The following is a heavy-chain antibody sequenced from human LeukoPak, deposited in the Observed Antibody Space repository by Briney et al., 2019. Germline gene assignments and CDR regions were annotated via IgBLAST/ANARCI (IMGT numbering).Heavy chain of an antibody. V-gene: IGHV4-38-2*02. D-gene: IGHD3-10*01. CDR1: GYSMTSGYY. Sequence: SETLSLTCNVSGYSMTSGYYWGWIRQPPGKGLKWIGSLYHTGATFYNPSLKSRLTISVDTSRNQFSLKLTSVTAADTAVYYCVRDRGSATRALDYWGQGMLVTVSS. CDR3: VRDRGSATRALDY. J-gene: IGHJ4*02. CDR2: LYHTGAT.